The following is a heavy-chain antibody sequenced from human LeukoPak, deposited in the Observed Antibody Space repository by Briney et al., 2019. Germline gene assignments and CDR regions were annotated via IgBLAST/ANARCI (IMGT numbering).Heavy chain of an antibody. CDR1: GFSFSDYY. Sequence: GGSLRLSCVASGFSFSDYYMTWMRQTPGKGLEWISFISGSGSVILYADSVKGRFTISRDSSKNTLFLQMNSLGAEDTAVYYCVKDGHCTHTSCYYFDYWGQGTLVTVSS. CDR2: ISGSGSVI. V-gene: IGHV3-11*04. CDR3: VKDGHCTHTSCYYFDY. D-gene: IGHD2-2*01. J-gene: IGHJ4*02.